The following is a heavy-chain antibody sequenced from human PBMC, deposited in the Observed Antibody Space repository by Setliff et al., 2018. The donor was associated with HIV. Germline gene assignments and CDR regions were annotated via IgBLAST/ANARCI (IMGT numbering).Heavy chain of an antibody. V-gene: IGHV4-38-2*01. CDR3: AARNSGNPTRHFDY. CDR1: GCSISNGYY. D-gene: IGHD3-10*01. J-gene: IGHJ4*02. Sequence: SGTLSLTCALSGCSISNGYYWGWIRQPSGKGLEWIGSIYHSGSTFYNPSLRSRVTISVDTSQDQFSLRLTSVTAADTAVYYCAARNSGNPTRHFDYWGQGTLVTVSS. CDR2: IYHSGST.